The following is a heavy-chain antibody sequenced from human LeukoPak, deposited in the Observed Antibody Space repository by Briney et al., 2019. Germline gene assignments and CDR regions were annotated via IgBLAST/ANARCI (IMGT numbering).Heavy chain of an antibody. CDR1: GFTFSSYA. CDR3: AKSHYSNYGPFDY. D-gene: IGHD4-11*01. V-gene: IGHV3-23*01. J-gene: IGHJ4*02. Sequence: PGGSLRLSCAASGFTFSSYAMSWVRQAPGKGLEWVSGISGSGGSTYYADSVKGRFTISRDNSKNTLYLQMNSLRAEDTAVYYCAKSHYSNYGPFDYWGQGALVTVSS. CDR2: ISGSGGST.